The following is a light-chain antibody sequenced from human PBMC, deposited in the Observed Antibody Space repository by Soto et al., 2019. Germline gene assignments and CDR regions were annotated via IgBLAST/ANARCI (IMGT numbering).Light chain of an antibody. CDR2: GAS. J-gene: IGKJ1*01. CDR1: QSVSSSY. CDR3: QVYGSSPPGT. V-gene: IGKV3-20*01. Sequence: EIVLTHSPGTLSLSPWEIATLSCWASQSVSSSYLAWYQQKPGQAPRLLIYGASSRATGIPDRFSGSGSGTDFTLTISRLEPEDFAVYYCQVYGSSPPGTFGQGTKVDIK.